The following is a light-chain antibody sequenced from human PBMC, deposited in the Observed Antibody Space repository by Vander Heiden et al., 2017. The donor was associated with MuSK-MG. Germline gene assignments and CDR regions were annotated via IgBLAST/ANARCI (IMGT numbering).Light chain of an antibody. J-gene: IGKJ1*01. Sequence: DIQLTQSPSTLSASVGDRVTITCRASESVSTSLAWYQQKPGKAPKLLIFKASTLQGGVPSRFSGSGSGTQFTLTISSLQPDDFATYHCQEYKTYSWTFGQGTKVEI. CDR3: QEYKTYSWT. CDR1: ESVSTS. V-gene: IGKV1-5*03. CDR2: KAS.